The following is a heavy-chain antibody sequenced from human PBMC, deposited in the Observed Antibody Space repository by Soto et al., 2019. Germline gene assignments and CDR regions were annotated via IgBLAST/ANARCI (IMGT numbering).Heavy chain of an antibody. CDR1: GFTFNNYA. V-gene: IGHV3-23*01. D-gene: IGHD1-1*01. CDR3: PKRLEIPTGGYFQS. CDR2: ITTMGHTT. Sequence: PGGSLRLSCAASGFTFNNYAMSWVRRTPGGGLEWVPSITTMGHTTYYADSFKGRFTLSRDNSRNSLYLHMNSLRVDDTAIYYCPKRLEIPTGGYFQSWGQGTLVTVSS. J-gene: IGHJ1*01.